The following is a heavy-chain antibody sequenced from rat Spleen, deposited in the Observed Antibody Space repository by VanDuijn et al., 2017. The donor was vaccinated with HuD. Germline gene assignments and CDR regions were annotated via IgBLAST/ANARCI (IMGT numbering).Heavy chain of an antibody. V-gene: IGHV5-58*01. D-gene: IGHD2-2*01. CDR3: TGGGIPWYLDF. Sequence: EVQLVETGGGLVQPGRSLRLSCVASGFSFSTYWMYWVRQAPGKGLEWVSSISPSGATTNYRDSVKGRFTISRDNARGTLYLQMNRLRSEDSATYYCTGGGIPWYLDFWGPGTMVTVSS. CDR1: GFSFSTYW. J-gene: IGHJ1*01. CDR2: ISPSGATT.